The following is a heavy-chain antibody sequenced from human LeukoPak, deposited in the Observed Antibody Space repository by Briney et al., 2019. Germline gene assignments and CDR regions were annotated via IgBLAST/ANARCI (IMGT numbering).Heavy chain of an antibody. Sequence: GESLKISCKGSGYSFTSYRIGWVRQMPGKGLEWMGIIYPGDSDTRYSPSFQGQVTISADKSISTTSLRWSSLKASDTAMYYCARLETVAGPYYFDYWGQGTLVTVSS. J-gene: IGHJ4*02. V-gene: IGHV5-51*01. D-gene: IGHD6-19*01. CDR2: IYPGDSDT. CDR3: ARLETVAGPYYFDY. CDR1: GYSFTSYR.